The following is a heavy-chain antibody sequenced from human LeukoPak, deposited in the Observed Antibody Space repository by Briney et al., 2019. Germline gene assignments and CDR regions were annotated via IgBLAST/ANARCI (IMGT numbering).Heavy chain of an antibody. CDR2: INHSGST. Sequence: SETLSLTCAVYGGSFSGYYWSWIRQPPGKGLEWIGEINHSGSTNYNPSLKSRVTISVDTSKNQFSLKLSSVTAADTGVYYCATGRESYYDFWGGYTNGGYYFDYWGRGTLVTVSS. CDR1: GGSFSGYY. J-gene: IGHJ4*02. D-gene: IGHD3-3*01. V-gene: IGHV4-34*01. CDR3: ATGRESYYDFWGGYTNGGYYFDY.